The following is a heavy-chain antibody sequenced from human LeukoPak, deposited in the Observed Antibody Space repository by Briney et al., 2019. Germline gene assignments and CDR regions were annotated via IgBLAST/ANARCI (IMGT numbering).Heavy chain of an antibody. J-gene: IGHJ4*02. V-gene: IGHV3-66*01. CDR2: IYSGGST. CDR1: GFTFSSYA. CDR3: ASSPATGY. Sequence: GGSLRLSCAASGFTFSSYAMSWVRQAPGKGLEGVSVIYSGGSTHYADSVKGRFTISRDNSKNTMYLQMNSLRVEDTAVYYCASSPATGYWGQGTLVTVSS.